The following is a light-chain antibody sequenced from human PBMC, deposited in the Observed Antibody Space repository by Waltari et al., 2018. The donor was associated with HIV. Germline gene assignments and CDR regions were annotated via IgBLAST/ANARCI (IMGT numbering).Light chain of an antibody. CDR2: EVS. Sequence: SALTQAASASGSPGQSITISCTGTSSDVGIYNLVSWYQHHPGKAPKLMIYEVSKRPSGVSNSFSGSKSGNTASLTISGLQAEDEADYYCCSYTSDYTLVFCGGTELTVL. V-gene: IGLV2-23*02. CDR3: CSYTSDYTLV. CDR1: SSDVGIYNL. J-gene: IGLJ3*02.